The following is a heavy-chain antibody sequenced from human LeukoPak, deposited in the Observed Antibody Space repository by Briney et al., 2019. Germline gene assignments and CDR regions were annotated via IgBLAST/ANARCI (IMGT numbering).Heavy chain of an antibody. Sequence: SVKVSCKAPGGTFSSYAISWVRQAPGQGLEWMGRIIPIFGTANYAQKFQGRVTITTDESTSTAYMELSSLRSEDTAVYYCARYDFWSGYYDDYWGQGTLVTVSS. J-gene: IGHJ4*02. V-gene: IGHV1-69*05. D-gene: IGHD3-3*01. CDR1: GGTFSSYA. CDR2: IIPIFGTA. CDR3: ARYDFWSGYYDDY.